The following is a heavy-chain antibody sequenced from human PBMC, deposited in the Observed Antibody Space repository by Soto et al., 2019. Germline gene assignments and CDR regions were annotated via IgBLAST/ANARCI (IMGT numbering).Heavy chain of an antibody. D-gene: IGHD1-26*01. CDR2: INAGNGNT. Sequence: ASVKVSCNASGYTFTSYAMHWVRQAPGQKLEWMGWINAGNGNTKYSQKFQGRVTITRDTSASTAYMQLTSLMSAHPAVYYGAGHPSTLRRQKLVLRGMDVWGQGNTVTVAS. J-gene: IGHJ6*02. CDR3: AGHPSTLRRQKLVLRGMDV. CDR1: GYTFTSYA. V-gene: IGHV1-3*01.